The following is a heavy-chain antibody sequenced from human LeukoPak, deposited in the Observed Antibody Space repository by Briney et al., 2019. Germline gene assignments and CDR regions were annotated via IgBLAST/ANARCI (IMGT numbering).Heavy chain of an antibody. CDR1: GFTLSNYW. CDR3: VKTTSVYWGSGDSFLDY. D-gene: IGHD2-15*01. J-gene: IGHJ4*02. Sequence: GGSLRLSCVASGFTLSNYWMSWVRQAPGKGLEWVANIKPDGSERYYVDSVKGRFTISRDNAKHSLFLQMNSLAAEDTAVYYCVKTTSVYWGSGDSFLDYWGQGTLVTVSS. V-gene: IGHV3-7*03. CDR2: IKPDGSER.